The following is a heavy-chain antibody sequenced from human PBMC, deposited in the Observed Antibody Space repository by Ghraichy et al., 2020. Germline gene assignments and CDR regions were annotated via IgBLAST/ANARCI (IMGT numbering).Heavy chain of an antibody. CDR3: TRDRRDGYNYVEL. Sequence: ETLSLTCTVSGGSISPYYWSWIRQPPGKGLEWIAYISYDGHTDYNPSLKSRVTTSMDTSKNQFSLKLTSVTAADTAVYYCTRDRRDGYNYVELWGQGTLVTVSS. D-gene: IGHD5-24*01. CDR1: GGSISPYY. J-gene: IGHJ4*02. CDR2: ISYDGHT. V-gene: IGHV4-59*01.